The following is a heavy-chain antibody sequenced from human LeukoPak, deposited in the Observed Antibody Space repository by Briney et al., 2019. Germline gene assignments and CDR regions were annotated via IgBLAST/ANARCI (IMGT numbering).Heavy chain of an antibody. CDR1: GFTFSSYA. Sequence: PGGSLRLSCAASGFTFSSYAMSWVRQAQGKGREWVSAISGSGGSPYYADSVKGRFTISRDKSKNTLYRQMNSLRAEDTAVYDCAKDSRLSGGQGTLVTVSS. D-gene: IGHD6-19*01. CDR3: AKDSRLS. CDR2: ISGSGGSP. J-gene: IGHJ4*02. V-gene: IGHV3-23*01.